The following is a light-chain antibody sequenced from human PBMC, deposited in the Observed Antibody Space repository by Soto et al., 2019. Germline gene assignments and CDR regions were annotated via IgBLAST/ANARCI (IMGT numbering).Light chain of an antibody. CDR3: ISYTRNSTLV. V-gene: IGLV2-14*01. CDR1: SSDVGAYNY. Sequence: QSALTQPASVSGSPGQSITISCTGTSSDVGAYNYVSWYLQHPGKAPKLMIYEVSNRPSGVSNRFSGSKSGNTASLTISGLQAEDEADYYCISYTRNSTLVFGGGTKLTVL. CDR2: EVS. J-gene: IGLJ2*01.